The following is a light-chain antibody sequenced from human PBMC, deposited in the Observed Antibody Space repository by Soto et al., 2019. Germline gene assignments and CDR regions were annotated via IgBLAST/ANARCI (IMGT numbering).Light chain of an antibody. J-gene: IGLJ3*02. CDR1: STDVGAYNF. CDR3: GSHAGNSNLV. V-gene: IGLV2-8*01. CDR2: EVT. Sequence: QCALTQPPSAYGSPGQSVTISCTRTSTDVGAYNFVSWYQQHPGKAPKLVIYEVTKRPSGVPDRFSGSKSGNTASLTVSGLQTEDEADYYCGSHAGNSNLVFGGGTKLTVL.